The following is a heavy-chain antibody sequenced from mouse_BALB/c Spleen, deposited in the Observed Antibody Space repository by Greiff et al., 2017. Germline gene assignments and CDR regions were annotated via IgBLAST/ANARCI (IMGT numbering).Heavy chain of an antibody. CDR3: ANYYYGSSYYFDY. D-gene: IGHD1-1*01. V-gene: IGHV1-7*01. J-gene: IGHJ2*01. CDR2: INPSTGYT. Sequence: QVQLQQPGAELVKPGASVKLSCKASGYTFTSYWMHWVKQRPGQGLEWIGYINPSTGYTEYNQKFKDKATLTADKSSSTAYMQLSSLTSEDSAVYYCANYYYGSSYYFDYWGQGTTLTVSS. CDR1: GYTFTSYW.